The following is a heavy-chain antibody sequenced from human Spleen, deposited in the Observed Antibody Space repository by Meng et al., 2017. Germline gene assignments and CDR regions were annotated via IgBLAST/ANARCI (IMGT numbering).Heavy chain of an antibody. Sequence: QVQRQKSGPGLVKPSQTLSLTCTVSGGSISSGGSYWGWIRQHPGKGLEWIGYIYYIGSTYYNPSLKSLVPISVGTSKNQFSLNLRSVTAADTAVYFCARTPGLRWTPKIDQWGLGTLVTVSS. CDR1: GGSISSGGSY. V-gene: IGHV4-31*01. J-gene: IGHJ4*02. D-gene: IGHD4-23*01. CDR2: IYYIGST. CDR3: ARTPGLRWTPKIDQ.